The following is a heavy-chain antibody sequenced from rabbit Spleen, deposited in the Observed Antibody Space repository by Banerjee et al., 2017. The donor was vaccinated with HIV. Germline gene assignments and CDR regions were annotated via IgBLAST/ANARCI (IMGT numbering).Heavy chain of an antibody. V-gene: IGHV1S45*01. CDR1: GFSFSNKAV. J-gene: IGHJ4*01. Sequence: QEQLVESGGGLVRPEGSLKLSCKASGFSFSNKAVMCWVRQAPGKGLEWIACINAVTGKAVYASWAKGRFTFSKTSSTTVTLQMTSLTAADTATYFCVREAGYGGYGDGNLWGPGTLVTVS. D-gene: IGHD6-1*01. CDR2: INAVTGKA. CDR3: VREAGYGGYGDGNL.